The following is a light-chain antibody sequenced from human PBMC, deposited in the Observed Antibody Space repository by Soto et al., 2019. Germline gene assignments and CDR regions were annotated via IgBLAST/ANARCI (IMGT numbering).Light chain of an antibody. CDR1: QSVSSY. J-gene: IGKJ4*01. Sequence: EIVLTQSPATLSLSPGERATLSCRASQSVSSYLAWYQQKPGQAPRLLIYDASNRSPGIPARFSGSVSGTHFTLTISSLEPEDCAVYYCQQRSNWLPLTFGGGTKVEIK. V-gene: IGKV3-11*01. CDR3: QQRSNWLPLT. CDR2: DAS.